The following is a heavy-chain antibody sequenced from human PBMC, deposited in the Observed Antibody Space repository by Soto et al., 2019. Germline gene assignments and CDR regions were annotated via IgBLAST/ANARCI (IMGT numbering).Heavy chain of an antibody. CDR2: INTLSTAI. J-gene: IGHJ4*02. Sequence: GGSLRLSCEVSGFTFNDYYMTWIRQAPGKGLEWVAYINTLSTAIYYADSVKGRFTISRDNAKNSLYLQMNGLRAEDTATYYCARRLQWQLRPLDSWGRGTLVTVSS. CDR1: GFTFNDYY. CDR3: ARRLQWQLRPLDS. V-gene: IGHV3-11*01. D-gene: IGHD6-19*01.